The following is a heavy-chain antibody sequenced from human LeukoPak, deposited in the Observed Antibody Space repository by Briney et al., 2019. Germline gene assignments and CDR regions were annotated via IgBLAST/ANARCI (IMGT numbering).Heavy chain of an antibody. D-gene: IGHD5-18*01. Sequence: GASVKVSCKASGYTFTDYFMHWVRQAPGQGLEWMGWINPNSGGTHYAQKFQGRVTMTRDTSISTAYMELSRLRSDDTAVYYCARDPGYSSPRGDYWDQGTRVTVSS. CDR3: ARDPGYSSPRGDY. J-gene: IGHJ4*02. CDR1: GYTFTDYF. CDR2: INPNSGGT. V-gene: IGHV1-2*02.